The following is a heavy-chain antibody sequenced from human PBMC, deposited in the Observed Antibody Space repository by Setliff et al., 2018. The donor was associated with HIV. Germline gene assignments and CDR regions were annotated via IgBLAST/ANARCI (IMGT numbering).Heavy chain of an antibody. CDR3: ATDPGYSSTWYSESFQH. V-gene: IGHV1-24*01. CDR1: GYTLTELS. Sequence: ASVKVSCKISGYTLTELSIHWVRQAPGKGLEWMANFDPEDGETFYAQKFQGRLTMTEDTSTDTAYMELSSLGSDDTAMYYCATDPGYSSTWYSESFQHWG. D-gene: IGHD6-13*01. CDR2: FDPEDGET. J-gene: IGHJ1*01.